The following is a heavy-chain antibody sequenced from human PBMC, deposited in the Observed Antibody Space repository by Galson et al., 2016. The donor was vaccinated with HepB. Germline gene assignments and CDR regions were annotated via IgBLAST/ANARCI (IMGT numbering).Heavy chain of an antibody. D-gene: IGHD4-23*01. J-gene: IGHJ4*02. V-gene: IGHV3-30*18. CDR2: ISYDGSNK. Sequence: SLRLSCAASGFSFSRNAMHWVRRAPGKGLEWVAVISYDGSNKYYADSVKGRFTISRDNSKNTPSLQMNSLRAEDTAVYYCAKGAPYGGNSGTFDYWGQGTLVTVSS. CDR1: GFSFSRNA. CDR3: AKGAPYGGNSGTFDY.